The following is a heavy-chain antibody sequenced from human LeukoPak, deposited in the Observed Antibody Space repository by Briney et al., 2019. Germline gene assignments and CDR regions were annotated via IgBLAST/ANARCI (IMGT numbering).Heavy chain of an antibody. Sequence: PGGSLRLSCAASGFTFSTYAMSWVRQAPGKGLEWVSAISGSGGRTYYADSVKGRFTISRDNSKNTLYLQMNSLRAEDTAVYYCARDDDSSGFSKFFYHWGQGTLVTVSS. V-gene: IGHV3-23*01. D-gene: IGHD3-22*01. CDR1: GFTFSTYA. J-gene: IGHJ1*01. CDR2: ISGSGGRT. CDR3: ARDDDSSGFSKFFYH.